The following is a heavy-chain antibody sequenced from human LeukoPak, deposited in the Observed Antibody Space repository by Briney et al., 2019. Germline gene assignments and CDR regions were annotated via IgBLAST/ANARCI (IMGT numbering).Heavy chain of an antibody. CDR3: ARDLKSRVLWFGELLDDAFDI. CDR1: GGTFSSYA. J-gene: IGHJ3*02. CDR2: LRVYNVNP. D-gene: IGHD3-10*01. Sequence: ASVKVSCKASGGTFSSYAISWVRQALEQGLKGLGWLRVYNVNPNYAQKLQGRVTMTTDTSTSTAYMELRSLRSDDTAVYYCARDLKSRVLWFGELLDDAFDIWGQGTMVTVSS. V-gene: IGHV1-18*01.